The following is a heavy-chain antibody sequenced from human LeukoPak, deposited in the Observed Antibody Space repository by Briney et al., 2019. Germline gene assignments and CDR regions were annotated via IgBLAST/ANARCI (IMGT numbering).Heavy chain of an antibody. CDR3: ARGDDAFDI. CDR1: GFTFSSYE. J-gene: IGHJ3*02. V-gene: IGHV3-48*03. Sequence: PGGSLRLSCAAPGFTFSSYEMNWVRQAPGKGLEWVSYISSSGSTIYYADSVKGRFTISRDNAKNSLYLQMNSLRAEDTAVYYCARGDDAFDIWGQGTMVTVSS. CDR2: ISSSGSTI.